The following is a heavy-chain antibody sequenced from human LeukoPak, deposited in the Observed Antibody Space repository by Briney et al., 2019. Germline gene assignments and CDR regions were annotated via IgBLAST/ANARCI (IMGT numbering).Heavy chain of an antibody. D-gene: IGHD6-19*01. V-gene: IGHV1-24*01. J-gene: IGHJ5*02. CDR2: FDPEDGET. CDR3: ATTRSGWYPNWFDP. CDR1: GYTITELS. Sequence: ASVKVSCKVSGYTITELSMHWVRHPPGKGLEWMGGFDPEDGETTNAQKFQGRVTMTEDTSTDTAYMELSSLRSEDTAVYYCATTRSGWYPNWFDPWGEGTLVTVSS.